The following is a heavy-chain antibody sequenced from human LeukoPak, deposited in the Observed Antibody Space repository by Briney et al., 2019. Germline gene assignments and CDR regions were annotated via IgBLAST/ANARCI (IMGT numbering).Heavy chain of an antibody. Sequence: GGSLRLSCAASGFTFSSYAMSWVRQAPGKGLEWVSAISGSGGSTYYADSVKGRFTISRDNAKNSLYLQMNSLRAEDTAVYYCARESYRGGAFDIWGQGTMVTVSS. CDR1: GFTFSSYA. CDR2: ISGSGGST. J-gene: IGHJ3*02. V-gene: IGHV3-23*01. D-gene: IGHD3-10*01. CDR3: ARESYRGGAFDI.